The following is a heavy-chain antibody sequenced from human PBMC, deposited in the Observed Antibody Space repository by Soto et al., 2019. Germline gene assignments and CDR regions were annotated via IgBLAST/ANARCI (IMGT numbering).Heavy chain of an antibody. Sequence: QVQLRESGPGLVKPSQTLSLSCTLSGDSFTGADYYWSWIRQPPGKALEWIGYIFHSRSTSYNPSLKSRMAMSLDSSKNPRALNMRSLAAADTAVYYCARGREYDYGRSGYHFDLGGKGTLVPVS. CDR3: ARGREYDYGRSGYHFDL. CDR2: IFHSRST. J-gene: IGHJ4*02. D-gene: IGHD3-22*01. CDR1: GDSFTGADYY. V-gene: IGHV4-30-4*08.